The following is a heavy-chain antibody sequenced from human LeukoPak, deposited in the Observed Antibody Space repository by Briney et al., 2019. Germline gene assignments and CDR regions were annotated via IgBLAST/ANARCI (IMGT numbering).Heavy chain of an antibody. V-gene: IGHV3-66*02. D-gene: IGHD2-2*02. CDR2: LYSGGST. Sequence: GGSLRLYCAASGFTVSSNYMSWVRQAPGKGLEWVSDLYSGGSTYYADSVKCRFTIYRDNSKNTLYLQMNSLRAEDTAVYYCAREHIGYCSSTSCYTAGYFDYWGQGTLVTVSS. CDR3: AREHIGYCSSTSCYTAGYFDY. J-gene: IGHJ4*02. CDR1: GFTVSSNY.